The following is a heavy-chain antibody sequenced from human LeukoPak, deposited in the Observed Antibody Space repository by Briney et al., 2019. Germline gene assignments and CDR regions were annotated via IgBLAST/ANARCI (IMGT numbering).Heavy chain of an antibody. J-gene: IGHJ2*01. CDR3: ARDRGQWLVDWYFDL. D-gene: IGHD6-19*01. Sequence: PSETLSLTCTASGGSISSGSYYWSWIRQPAGKGLEWIGRIYTSGSTNYNPSLKSRVTISVDTSKNQFSLKLSSVTAADTAVYYCARDRGQWLVDWYFDLWGRGTLVTVSS. CDR1: GGSISSGSYY. V-gene: IGHV4-61*02. CDR2: IYTSGST.